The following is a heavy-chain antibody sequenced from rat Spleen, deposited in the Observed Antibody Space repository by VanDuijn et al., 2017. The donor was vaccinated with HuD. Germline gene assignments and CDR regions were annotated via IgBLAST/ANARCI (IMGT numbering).Heavy chain of an antibody. CDR1: GYSITSYY. CDR2: ISYSGST. CDR3: ASGGAYYYDGYYHAGVWFAY. J-gene: IGHJ3*01. V-gene: IGHV3-1*01. D-gene: IGHD1-12*03. Sequence: EVQLQESGPGLVKPSQSLSLTCSVTGYSITSYYWGWIRKFPGNKMEWMGYISYSGSTSYNPSLKSRISITRDTSKNQFFLQLNSVTTDDTATYYCASGGAYYYDGYYHAGVWFAYWGQGTLVTVSS.